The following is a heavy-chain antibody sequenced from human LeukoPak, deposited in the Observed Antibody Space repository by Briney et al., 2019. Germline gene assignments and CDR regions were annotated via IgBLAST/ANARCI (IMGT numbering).Heavy chain of an antibody. Sequence: GSLRLSCAASGFTFSNFGMHWVRQAPGRGLEWVAIIWYDGSTKYYADSVKGRFTISRDNSKNTLYLQMNSLRAEDSALYYCARGGRGSAAVVASRSFDIWGQGTMVTVSS. J-gene: IGHJ3*02. CDR1: GFTFSNFG. D-gene: IGHD3-22*01. CDR2: IWYDGSTK. V-gene: IGHV3-33*01. CDR3: ARGGRGSAAVVASRSFDI.